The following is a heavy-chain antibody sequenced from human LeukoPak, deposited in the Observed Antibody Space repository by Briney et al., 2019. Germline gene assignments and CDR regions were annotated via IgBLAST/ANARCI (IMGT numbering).Heavy chain of an antibody. CDR2: IYYSGST. D-gene: IGHD6-19*01. V-gene: IGHV4-59*08. CDR3: ARSIRYSSGWTWFDP. J-gene: IGHJ5*02. CDR1: GGSISSYY. Sequence: SETLSLTCTVSGGSISSYYWSWIRQPPGKGLEWIGYIYYSGSTYYNPSLKSRVTISVDTSKNQFSLKLSSVTAADTAVYYCARSIRYSSGWTWFDPWGQGTLVTVSP.